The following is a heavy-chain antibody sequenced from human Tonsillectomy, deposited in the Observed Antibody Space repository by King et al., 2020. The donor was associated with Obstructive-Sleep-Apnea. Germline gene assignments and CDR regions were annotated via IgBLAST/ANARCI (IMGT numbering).Heavy chain of an antibody. Sequence: VQLVESGGGLVQPGGSLRLSCAASGFTLSSYAMTWVRQAPGKGLEWVSFISGGGGSTYYADSVKGRFTISRDNSKNTLYLQMNSLRAEDTAVYYCAKVNGYTYGYVDYWGQGTLVTVSS. V-gene: IGHV3-23*04. J-gene: IGHJ4*02. CDR1: GFTLSSYA. CDR3: AKVNGYTYGYVDY. D-gene: IGHD5-18*01. CDR2: ISGGGGST.